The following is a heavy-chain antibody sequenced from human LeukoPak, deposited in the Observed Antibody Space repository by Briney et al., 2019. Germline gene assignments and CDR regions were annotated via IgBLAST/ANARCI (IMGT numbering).Heavy chain of an antibody. J-gene: IGHJ6*03. V-gene: IGHV4-39*07. CDR2: IYYSGST. D-gene: IGHD3-22*01. Sequence: SETLSLTCTVSGGSISRSSYYWGRIRQPPRKGLEWIGSIYYSGSTYYNPSLKSRVTISVDTSKNQFSLKLSSVTAADTAVYYCAREGREYYYDSSGYWGYMDVWGKGTTVTVSS. CDR1: GGSISRSSYY. CDR3: AREGREYYYDSSGYWGYMDV.